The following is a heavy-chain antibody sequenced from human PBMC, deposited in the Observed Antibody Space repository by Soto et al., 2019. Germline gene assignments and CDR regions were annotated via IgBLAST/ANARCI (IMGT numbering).Heavy chain of an antibody. D-gene: IGHD4-4*01. CDR3: ARQAVSTGYYYYYGLDV. CDR1: GGSFSGYY. J-gene: IGHJ6*01. Sequence: QVQLQQWGAGLLKPSETLSLTCAVYGGSFSGYYWSWIRQPPGKGLEWIGEIKHSGSTNYNPSLTSRVTISVDASKSQFSLKLSSVTAADAAVYYCARQAVSTGYYYYYGLDVW. V-gene: IGHV4-34*01. CDR2: IKHSGST.